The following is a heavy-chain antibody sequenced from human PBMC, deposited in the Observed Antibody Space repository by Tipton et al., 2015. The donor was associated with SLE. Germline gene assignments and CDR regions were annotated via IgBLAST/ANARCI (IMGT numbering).Heavy chain of an antibody. Sequence: TLSLTCSVTGGFIRSYNWRWIRQSPGKGLEWIGDISYSGRTTYNSSLKSRLTISVDTSKNQFSLKLSSVTAADTAVYYCARDVGGYNTGWFPYYFDYWGQGTLVTVSS. D-gene: IGHD2-8*02. V-gene: IGHV4-59*12. J-gene: IGHJ4*02. CDR3: ARDVGGYNTGWFPYYFDY. CDR2: ISYSGRT. CDR1: GGFIRSYN.